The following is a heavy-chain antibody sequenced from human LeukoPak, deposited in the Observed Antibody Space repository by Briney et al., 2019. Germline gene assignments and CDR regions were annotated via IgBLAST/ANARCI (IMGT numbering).Heavy chain of an antibody. CDR3: AKFFLPYLAGGTGSR. V-gene: IGHV3-23*01. Sequence: PGRYLRLSSAASGFTYSTYAMSWARHAPGMRLEWVSSISDGGDSTQYADCVQCRFTIARDNSKNTLYLQMNSLRAEDTALYYCAKFFLPYLAGGTGSRWGQGTLVTVSS. J-gene: IGHJ4*02. CDR1: GFTYSTYA. D-gene: IGHD3-10*01. CDR2: ISDGGDST.